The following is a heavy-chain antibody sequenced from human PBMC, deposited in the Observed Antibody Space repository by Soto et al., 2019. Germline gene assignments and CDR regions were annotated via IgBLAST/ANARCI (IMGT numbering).Heavy chain of an antibody. D-gene: IGHD3-22*01. Sequence: SETLSLTCTVSGGSISSGGYYWSWIRQHPGKGLEWIGYIYYSGSTYYNPSLKSRVTISVDTSKNQFSLKLSSVTAADTAVYYCARTSYDSSGTAADPWDQGTLVTVS. CDR2: IYYSGST. V-gene: IGHV4-31*03. CDR1: GGSISSGGYY. J-gene: IGHJ5*02. CDR3: ARTSYDSSGTAADP.